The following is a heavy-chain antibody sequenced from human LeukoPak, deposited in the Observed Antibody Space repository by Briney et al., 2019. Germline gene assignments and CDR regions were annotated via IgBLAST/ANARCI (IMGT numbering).Heavy chain of an antibody. J-gene: IGHJ6*02. CDR1: GFTFSSYW. CDR3: ASCQASHLGPSTVTTVPYYYGMDV. V-gene: IGHV3-7*01. Sequence: GGSLRLSCAASGFTFSSYWMSWVRQAPGKGLEWVANIKQDGSEKYYVDSVKGRFTIPRDNAKNSLYLQMNSLRAEDTAVYYCASCQASHLGPSTVTTVPYYYGMDVWGQGTTVTVSS. CDR2: IKQDGSEK. D-gene: IGHD4-17*01.